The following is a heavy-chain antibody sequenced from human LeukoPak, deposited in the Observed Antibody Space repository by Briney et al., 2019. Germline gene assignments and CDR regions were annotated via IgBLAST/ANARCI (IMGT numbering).Heavy chain of an antibody. CDR2: IYYSGST. V-gene: IGHV4-59*01. Sequence: SETLSLTCTVSGGSISSYYWSWIRQPPGKGLEWIGYIYYSGSTNYNPSLKSRVTISVDTSKNQFSLKLSSVTAADTAVYYCARSSGYYVLQNYWGQGTLVTVSS. CDR1: GGSISSYY. D-gene: IGHD3-22*01. CDR3: ARSSGYYVLQNY. J-gene: IGHJ4*02.